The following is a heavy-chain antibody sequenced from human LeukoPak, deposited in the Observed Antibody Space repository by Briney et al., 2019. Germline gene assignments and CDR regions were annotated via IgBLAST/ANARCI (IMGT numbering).Heavy chain of an antibody. D-gene: IGHD3-16*02. Sequence: SETLSLTCTVSGGSISSSSYYWGWIRQPPGKGLEWIGSIYYSGSTYYNPSLKSRVTISVDTSKNQFSLKLSSVTAADTAVYYCARLSVYARLTYDYVWGSYGYYFDYWGQGTLVTVSS. CDR2: IYYSGST. CDR3: ARLSVYARLTYDYVWGSYGYYFDY. V-gene: IGHV4-39*01. CDR1: GGSISSSSYY. J-gene: IGHJ4*02.